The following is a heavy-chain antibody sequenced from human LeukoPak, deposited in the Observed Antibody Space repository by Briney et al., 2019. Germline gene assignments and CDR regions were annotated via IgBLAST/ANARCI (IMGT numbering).Heavy chain of an antibody. V-gene: IGHV4-34*01. Sequence: SETLSLTCAVYGGSFSDYYWSWIRQPPGKGLEWIGEINHSGSTNYNPSLKSRVTISVGTSKNQFSLKLSSVTAADTAVYYCARQGPVLRYFDWLLFGFDPWGQGTLVTVSS. CDR2: INHSGST. CDR3: ARQGPVLRYFDWLLFGFDP. J-gene: IGHJ5*02. CDR1: GGSFSDYY. D-gene: IGHD3-9*01.